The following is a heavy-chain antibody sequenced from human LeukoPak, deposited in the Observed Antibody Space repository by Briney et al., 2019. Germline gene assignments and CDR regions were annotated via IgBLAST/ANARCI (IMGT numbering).Heavy chain of an antibody. D-gene: IGHD3-10*01. Sequence: SVKVSCKASGGTFSSYAISWVRQAPGQGLEWMGRIIPIFGTANYAQKFQGRVTITADESTSTAYMELSSLRSEDTAVYYCASSYYGSASTHYYYYGMDVWGQGTTVTVSS. V-gene: IGHV1-69*13. J-gene: IGHJ6*02. CDR2: IIPIFGTA. CDR1: GGTFSSYA. CDR3: ASSYYGSASTHYYYYGMDV.